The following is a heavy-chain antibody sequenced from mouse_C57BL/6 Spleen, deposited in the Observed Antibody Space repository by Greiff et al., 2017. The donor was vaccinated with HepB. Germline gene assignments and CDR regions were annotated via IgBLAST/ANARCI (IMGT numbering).Heavy chain of an antibody. Sequence: EVQLQQSGAELVRPGASVKLSCTASGFNIKDYYMHWVKQRPEQGLEWIGRIDPEDGDTEYAPKFQGKATMTADTSSNTAYLQLSSLTSEDTAVYYCTTCDGSSPAWFAYWGQGTLVTVSA. D-gene: IGHD1-1*01. V-gene: IGHV14-1*01. CDR2: IDPEDGDT. CDR3: TTCDGSSPAWFAY. CDR1: GFNIKDYY. J-gene: IGHJ3*01.